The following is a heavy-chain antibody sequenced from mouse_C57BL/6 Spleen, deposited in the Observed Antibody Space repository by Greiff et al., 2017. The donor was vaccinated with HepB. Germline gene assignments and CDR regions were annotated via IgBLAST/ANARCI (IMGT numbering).Heavy chain of an antibody. D-gene: IGHD3-3*01. J-gene: IGHJ2*01. CDR3: ARDAGTGQHFDY. CDR1: GYAFSSYW. CDR2: IYPGDGDT. Sequence: VQLQQSGAELVKPGASVKISCKASGYAFSSYWMNWVKQRPGKGLEWIGQIYPGDGDTNYNGKFKGKATLTADKYSSTAYMQLSSLTSEDSAVYFCARDAGTGQHFDYWGQGTTLTVSS. V-gene: IGHV1-80*01.